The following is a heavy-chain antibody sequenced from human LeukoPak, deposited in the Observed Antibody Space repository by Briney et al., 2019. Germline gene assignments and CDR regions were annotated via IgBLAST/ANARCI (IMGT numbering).Heavy chain of an antibody. CDR1: GSTFDDYG. D-gene: IGHD3-22*01. J-gene: IGHJ3*02. V-gene: IGHV3-20*04. Sequence: GGSRRLSCPASGSTFDDYGMSSVRQAPGKGLEWVSGINWNGGSTGYADSVKGRFTISRDNAKNSLYLQMNSRRAEDTALYYCARGGDYYDSSGYYSTDAFDIWGQGTMVTVSS. CDR2: INWNGGST. CDR3: ARGGDYYDSSGYYSTDAFDI.